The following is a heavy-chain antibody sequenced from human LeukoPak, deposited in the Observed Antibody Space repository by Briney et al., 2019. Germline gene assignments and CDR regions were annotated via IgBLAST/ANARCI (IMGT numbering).Heavy chain of an antibody. J-gene: IGHJ6*03. CDR2: INRSGST. D-gene: IGHD2-15*01. V-gene: IGHV4-34*01. Sequence: PSETLSLTCAVYGGSFSGYYWSWIRQPPGKGLEWIGEINRSGSTNYNPSLKSRVTISVDTSKNQFSLKLSSVTAADTAVYYCASSRGGYYYMDVWGKGTTVTVSS. CDR3: ASSRGGYYYMDV. CDR1: GGSFSGYY.